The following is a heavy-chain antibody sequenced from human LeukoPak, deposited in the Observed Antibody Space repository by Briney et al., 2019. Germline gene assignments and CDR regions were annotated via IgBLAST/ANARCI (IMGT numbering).Heavy chain of an antibody. CDR3: ASGWQLSGGRGYFDY. J-gene: IGHJ4*02. CDR2: IYSGGST. D-gene: IGHD1-26*01. CDR1: GGSFSGYY. Sequence: SETLSLTCAVYGGSFSGYYWSWIRQPPGKGLEWIGRIYSGGSTNYNPSLESRVTMSVDTSKNQFSLKLSCVTAADTAVYYCASGWQLSGGRGYFDYWGQGTLVTVSS. V-gene: IGHV4-59*10.